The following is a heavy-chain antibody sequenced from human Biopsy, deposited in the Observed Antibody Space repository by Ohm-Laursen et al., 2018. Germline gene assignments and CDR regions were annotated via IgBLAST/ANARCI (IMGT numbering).Heavy chain of an antibody. CDR3: ARGPHSGSHSCFDY. V-gene: IGHV1-69*13. CDR2: IIPMFGTA. CDR1: GYTFISYG. Sequence: GASVKVSCKASGYTFISYGISWVRQAPGQGLEWMGGIIPMFGTANYAQMFQGRVTISADESTSTPYMELSSLTTEDTAIYYCARGPHSGSHSCFDYWGRGTLVTVSS. J-gene: IGHJ4*02. D-gene: IGHD1-26*01.